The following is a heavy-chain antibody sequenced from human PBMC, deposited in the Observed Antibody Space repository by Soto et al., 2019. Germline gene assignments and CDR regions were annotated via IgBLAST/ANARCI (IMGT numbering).Heavy chain of an antibody. Sequence: SETLSLTCTVSDDSISSHRWSWIRQPPGKGLEYIGLIYDTGATSYNSSPRSRVTMSIDTSKNQFSLKLTSVTAADTAVYHCASTIWGDFFDSWGQGILVTVSS. CDR2: IYDTGAT. CDR1: DDSISSHR. CDR3: ASTIWGDFFDS. V-gene: IGHV4-59*11. D-gene: IGHD3-16*01. J-gene: IGHJ4*02.